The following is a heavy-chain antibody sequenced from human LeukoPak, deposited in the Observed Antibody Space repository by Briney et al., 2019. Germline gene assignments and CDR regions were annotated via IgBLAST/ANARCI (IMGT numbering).Heavy chain of an antibody. CDR1: GFTFSIYA. J-gene: IGHJ4*02. CDR2: ISGSGGST. D-gene: IGHD4-17*01. CDR3: AIRSSRRY. Sequence: GGSLRLSCAASGFTFSIYAMNWVRQAPGKGLEWVSAISGSGGSTYYADSVKGRFTISRDNSKNTLFLQMNSLRAEDTAVYYCAIRSSRRYWGQGTLVTVSS. V-gene: IGHV3-23*01.